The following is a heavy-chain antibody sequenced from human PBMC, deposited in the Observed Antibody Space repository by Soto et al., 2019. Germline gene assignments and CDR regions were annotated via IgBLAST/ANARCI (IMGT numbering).Heavy chain of an antibody. J-gene: IGHJ4*02. V-gene: IGHV3-23*01. Sequence: XGSLILSCAASGFTFSSYAMSWVRQAPGKGLEWVSAISGSGGSTYYADSVKGRFTISRDNSKNTLYLQMNSLRAEDTAVYYCAKDRPQYYDFWSGYYAFDYWGQGTLVTVSS. D-gene: IGHD3-3*01. CDR3: AKDRPQYYDFWSGYYAFDY. CDR2: ISGSGGST. CDR1: GFTFSSYA.